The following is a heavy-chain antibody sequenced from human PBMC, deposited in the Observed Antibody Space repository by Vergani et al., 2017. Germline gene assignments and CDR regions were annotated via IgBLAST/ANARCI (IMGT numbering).Heavy chain of an antibody. Sequence: EVQLVESGGGLIQPGGSLRLSCVASGLTFSIFAMNLVRQAPEKGLEWLSYISSSSSVIYYAESVKGRFTISRDNAKNSLYLQMNSLRAEDTAMYYCTRGPTGSYVDAFDIWGQGTVVTVSS. CDR2: ISSSSSVI. V-gene: IGHV3-48*01. CDR3: TRGPTGSYVDAFDI. D-gene: IGHD1-26*01. J-gene: IGHJ3*02. CDR1: GLTFSIFA.